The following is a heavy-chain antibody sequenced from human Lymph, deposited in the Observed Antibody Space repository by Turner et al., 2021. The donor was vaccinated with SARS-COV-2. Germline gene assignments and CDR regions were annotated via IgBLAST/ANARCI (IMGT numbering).Heavy chain of an antibody. J-gene: IGHJ4*02. Sequence: QVQLVETRGGSVQPGRSLRLYCAASGFTFNNYPMHWVRQAPGKGLEWVAVISYDGSNKYYADSVKGRFTISRDNSKNTLYLQMNSLRAEDTAVYYCARDSSGSGTLDYWGQGTLVTVSS. CDR1: GFTFNNYP. CDR3: ARDSSGSGTLDY. CDR2: ISYDGSNK. D-gene: IGHD3-10*01. V-gene: IGHV3-30-3*01.